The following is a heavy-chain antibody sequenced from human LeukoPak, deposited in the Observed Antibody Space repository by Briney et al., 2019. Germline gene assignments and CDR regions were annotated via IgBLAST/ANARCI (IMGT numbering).Heavy chain of an antibody. Sequence: SETLSLTCTVSGDSISTSNYFWGWIRQPPGKGLEWIGSIYYSGRTYYSPSLKSRVTLSVDTSKNQFSLKLSSVTAADTAVYYCARESVGEDSTHFDYWGQGTLVTVSS. CDR2: IYYSGRT. J-gene: IGHJ4*02. CDR1: GDSISTSNYF. V-gene: IGHV4-39*02. D-gene: IGHD3-10*01. CDR3: ARESVGEDSTHFDY.